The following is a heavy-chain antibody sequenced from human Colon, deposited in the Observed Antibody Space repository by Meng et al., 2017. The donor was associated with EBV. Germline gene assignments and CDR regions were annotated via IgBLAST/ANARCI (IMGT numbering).Heavy chain of an antibody. Sequence: QVQREESGPGLVKPSXXLSLTCTVSGGSISSGDYYWSWIRQPPGKGLEWIGEIYHSGRTNYNPSVKSRVSMSVDKSQNHFSLRLSSVTAADTAVYYCTTLYGDSISWGQGTLVTVSS. J-gene: IGHJ4*02. D-gene: IGHD4-17*01. CDR3: TTLYGDSIS. V-gene: IGHV4-30-4*03. CDR1: GGSISSGDYY. CDR2: IYHSGRT.